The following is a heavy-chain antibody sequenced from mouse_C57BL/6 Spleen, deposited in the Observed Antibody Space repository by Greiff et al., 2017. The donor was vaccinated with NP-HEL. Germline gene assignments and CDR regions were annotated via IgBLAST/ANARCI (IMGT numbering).Heavy chain of an antibody. D-gene: IGHD2-4*01. J-gene: IGHJ4*01. V-gene: IGHV5-17*01. Sequence: EVQVVESGGGLVKPGGSLKLSCAASGFTFSDYGMHWVRQAPEKGLEWVAYISSGSSTIYYADTVKGRFTISRDNAKNTLFLQMTSLRSEDTAMYYCARGIYYDYDGGYAMDYWGQGTSVTVSS. CDR1: GFTFSDYG. CDR2: ISSGSSTI. CDR3: ARGIYYDYDGGYAMDY.